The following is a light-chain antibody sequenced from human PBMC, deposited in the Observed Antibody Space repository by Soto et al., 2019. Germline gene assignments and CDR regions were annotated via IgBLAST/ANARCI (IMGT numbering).Light chain of an antibody. CDR3: QRLNSFPIP. Sequence: IHLTQSPSSLSASVGDRVTISCRDIQGIANFLAWYQQKPGKAPKLLIYDASTLQSGVPSRFSGRGSGTDFTLTISSLQPEDFATSDCQRLNSFPIPFGPGTKVDI. J-gene: IGKJ3*01. V-gene: IGKV1-9*01. CDR1: QGIANF. CDR2: DAS.